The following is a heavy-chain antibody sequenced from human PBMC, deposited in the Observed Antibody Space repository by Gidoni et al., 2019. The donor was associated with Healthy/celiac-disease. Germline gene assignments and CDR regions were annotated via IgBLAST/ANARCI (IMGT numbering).Heavy chain of an antibody. J-gene: IGHJ6*02. CDR1: GYSFTSYW. D-gene: IGHD3-16*01. CDR2: CYPGDSAT. V-gene: IGHV5-51*01. CDR3: ARHGQGVGDYYYGMDV. Sequence: EVKLVQSGAEVKKPGESLKIYCKGSGYSFTSYWIGWVGQLPGKGLEWMGFCYPGDSATRYRPSFQGQVTISADTSISTAYLQWSSLKASDTAMSYCARHGQGVGDYYYGMDVWGQGTTVTVSS.